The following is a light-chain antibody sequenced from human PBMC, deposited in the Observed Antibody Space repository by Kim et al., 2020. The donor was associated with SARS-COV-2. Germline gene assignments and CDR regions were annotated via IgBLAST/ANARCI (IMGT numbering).Light chain of an antibody. CDR1: SLRAFY. CDR3: NSRDSTINHLV. CDR2: GKN. V-gene: IGLV3-19*01. J-gene: IGLJ1*01. Sequence: SSELTQDPAVSVALGQTVRITCQGDSLRAFYASWYQQKPGQAPLLVIYGKNNRPSGIPDRFSGSTSGNTASLTITGVQAEDEADYYCNSRDSTINHLVFGAGTKVTVL.